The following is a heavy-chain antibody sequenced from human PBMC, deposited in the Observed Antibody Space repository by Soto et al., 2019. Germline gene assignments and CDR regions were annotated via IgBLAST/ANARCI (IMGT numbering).Heavy chain of an antibody. V-gene: IGHV3-48*03. CDR1: GFTFSRFE. CDR2: ISSSGSTA. CDR3: TRAAWFPYLSFY. D-gene: IGHD3-10*01. Sequence: GGSLRLSCAASGFTFSRFELHWVRRAPGKGLEWISYISSSGSTAYYASSVEGRFTISRDNANNSVYLQMDSLRAEDTALYYCTRAAWFPYLSFYWGQGALVTVSS. J-gene: IGHJ4*02.